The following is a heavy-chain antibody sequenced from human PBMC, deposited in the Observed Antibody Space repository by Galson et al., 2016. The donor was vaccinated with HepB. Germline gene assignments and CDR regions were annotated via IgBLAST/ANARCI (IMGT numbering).Heavy chain of an antibody. Sequence: SLRLSCAASGFTFSTYAMSWVRQAPGKGLEWVSAISGSGGSTNYADSVKGRFTISRDKFKNTLYLQMNSLRAKDTALYYCAIDLRVPADYGSGSYWGQGTLVTVSS. CDR2: ISGSGGST. D-gene: IGHD3-10*01. CDR3: AIDLRVPADYGSGSY. CDR1: GFTFSTYA. J-gene: IGHJ4*02. V-gene: IGHV3-23*01.